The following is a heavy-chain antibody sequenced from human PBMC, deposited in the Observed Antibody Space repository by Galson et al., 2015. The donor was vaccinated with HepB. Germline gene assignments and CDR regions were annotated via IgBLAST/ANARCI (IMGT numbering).Heavy chain of an antibody. CDR2: ISHDGSKK. Sequence: SLRLSCAASEFTFRSYAIHWVRQAPGKGLEWVALISHDGSKKYYADSVKGRFTISRDNSRNTLYLQMNSLRPEDTAVYYCARDLVFGLIIKNYYGMDVWGQGTTVTVSS. CDR3: ARDLVFGLIIKNYYGMDV. V-gene: IGHV3-30*04. CDR1: EFTFRSYA. J-gene: IGHJ6*02. D-gene: IGHD3/OR15-3a*01.